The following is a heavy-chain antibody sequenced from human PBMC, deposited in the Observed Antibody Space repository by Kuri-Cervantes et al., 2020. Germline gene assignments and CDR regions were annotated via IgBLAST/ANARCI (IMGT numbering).Heavy chain of an antibody. CDR2: IYYSGST. V-gene: IGHV4-31*03. CDR1: GGSISSGGYY. J-gene: IGHJ6*02. Sequence: SETLSLTCTVSGGSISSGGYYWSWIRQHPGKGLEWIGYIYYSGSTYYNPSLKSRVTMSVDTSKNQFSLKLSSVTAADTAVYYCAREGSTVYYYYYYGMDVWGQGTTVTVSS. D-gene: IGHD3-10*01. CDR3: AREGSTVYYYYYYGMDV.